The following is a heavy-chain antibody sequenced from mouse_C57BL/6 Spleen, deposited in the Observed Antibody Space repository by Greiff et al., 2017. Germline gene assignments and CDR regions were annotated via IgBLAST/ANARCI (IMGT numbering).Heavy chain of an antibody. J-gene: IGHJ4*01. CDR2: INPSSGYT. CDR3: ASGYDSQYYYAMDD. D-gene: IGHD1-2*01. V-gene: IGHV1-7*01. Sequence: VQLQQSGAELAKPGASVKLSCKASGYTFTSYWMHWVKQRPGQGLEWIGYINPSSGYTKYNQKFKDKATLTADKSSSTAYMQLSSLTYEDSAVYDGASGYDSQYYYAMDDWGQGTSVTVSS. CDR1: GYTFTSYW.